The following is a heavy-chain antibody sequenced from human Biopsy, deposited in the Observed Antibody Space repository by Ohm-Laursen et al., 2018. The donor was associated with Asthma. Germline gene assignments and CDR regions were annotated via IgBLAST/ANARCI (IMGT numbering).Heavy chain of an antibody. D-gene: IGHD5-18*01. CDR1: GGSISSDY. J-gene: IGHJ5*02. CDR2: IHNSGNT. CDR3: ARGQGRGIQLWSLDP. V-gene: IGHV4-59*01. Sequence: SQTLSLTCTVSGGSISSDYWSWLRQSPGKGLEWIDYIHNSGNTNYNPSLKGRVTISLDTSKNHFSLRLSFVTAADTAVYFCARGQGRGIQLWSLDPWGQGILVTVSS.